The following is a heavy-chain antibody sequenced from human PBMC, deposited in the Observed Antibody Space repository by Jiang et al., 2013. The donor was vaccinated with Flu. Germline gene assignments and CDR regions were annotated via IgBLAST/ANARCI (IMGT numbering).Heavy chain of an antibody. CDR3: ARRSGSYTH. Sequence: GESLKISCKGSGYDFSTYWIAWVRQMPGKGLEWMGMIFPRDSDTRYGPPSQGQVTISADKYSSTAYLKWSSLKASDTAMYFCARRSGSYTHWGQGTLVTVSS. CDR1: GYDFSTYW. D-gene: IGHD1-26*01. J-gene: IGHJ4*02. CDR2: IFPRDSDT. V-gene: IGHV5-51*01.